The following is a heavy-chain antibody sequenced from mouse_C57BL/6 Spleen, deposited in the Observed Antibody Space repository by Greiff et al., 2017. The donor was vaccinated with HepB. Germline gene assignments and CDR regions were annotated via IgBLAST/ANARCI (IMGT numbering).Heavy chain of an antibody. D-gene: IGHD2-1*01. CDR3: ARRPIYYGNYDWYFDV. V-gene: IGHV1-69*01. CDR1: GYTFTSYW. CDR2: IDPFDSYT. J-gene: IGHJ1*03. Sequence: QVQLQQPGAELVMPGASVKLSCKASGYTFTSYWMHWVKQRPGQGLEWIGEIDPFDSYTNYNQKFKGKSTLTVDKSSSTAYMQLSSLTSEDSAVYYCARRPIYYGNYDWYFDVWGTGTTVTVSS.